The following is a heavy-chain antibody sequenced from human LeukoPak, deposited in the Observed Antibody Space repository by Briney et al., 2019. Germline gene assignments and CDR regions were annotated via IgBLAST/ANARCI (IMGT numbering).Heavy chain of an antibody. CDR2: IKSKTDGGTT. Sequence: GGSLRLSCAASGFTFSNAWMSWVRQAPGKGLEWVGRIKSKTDGGTTDYAAPVKGRFTISRGDSKNTLYLQMNSLKTEDTAVYYCTTVLLRNYYDSSGYYLWGQGTLVTVSS. D-gene: IGHD3-22*01. CDR3: TTVLLRNYYDSSGYYL. V-gene: IGHV3-15*01. CDR1: GFTFSNAW. J-gene: IGHJ4*02.